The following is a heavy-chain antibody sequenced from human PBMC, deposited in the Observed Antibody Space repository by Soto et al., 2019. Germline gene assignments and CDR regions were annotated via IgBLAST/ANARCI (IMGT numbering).Heavy chain of an antibody. D-gene: IGHD3-10*01. CDR1: GFTFSSYG. J-gene: IGHJ4*02. CDR2: IWCDGSNK. CDR3: ARDLGG. Sequence: QVQLVESGGGVVQPGRSLRLSCAASGFTFSSYGMHWVRQAPGKGLERVAVIWCDGSNKYYADSVKGRFTIARDNSKNTLYLQMNSLRAEDTAVYYCARDLGGWGQGTLVTVSS. V-gene: IGHV3-33*01.